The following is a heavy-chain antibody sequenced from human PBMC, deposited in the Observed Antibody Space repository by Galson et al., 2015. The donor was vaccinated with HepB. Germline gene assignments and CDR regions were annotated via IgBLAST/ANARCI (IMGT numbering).Heavy chain of an antibody. V-gene: IGHV5-51*01. J-gene: IGHJ2*01. CDR1: GYSFTSYW. CDR2: IYPGDFDT. Sequence: QSGAEVKKPGESLKISCKGSGYSFTSYWIGWVRQMPGKGLEWMGIIYPGDFDTRYSPSFQGQVTISADKSISTAYLQWSSLKASDTSMYYCARLVGAGGNRVGRYFDLWGRRTLVTVS. D-gene: IGHD2-15*01. CDR3: ARLVGAGGNRVGRYFDL.